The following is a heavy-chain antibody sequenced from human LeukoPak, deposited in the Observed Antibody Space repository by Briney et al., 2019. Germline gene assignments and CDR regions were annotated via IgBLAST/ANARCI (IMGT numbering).Heavy chain of an antibody. V-gene: IGHV4-61*02. CDR3: VTDGAEYQLTY. Sequence: PSETLSLTCTVSGGSISSGSHYWNWIRQPAGEGLEWVGRIHTNGNTNYNPSLKSRGTISVDMSKNQFSLKLSSVTAADTAMYYCVTDGAEYQLTYWGQGTLVIVSS. J-gene: IGHJ4*02. CDR1: GGSISSGSHY. CDR2: IHTNGNT. D-gene: IGHD2-2*01.